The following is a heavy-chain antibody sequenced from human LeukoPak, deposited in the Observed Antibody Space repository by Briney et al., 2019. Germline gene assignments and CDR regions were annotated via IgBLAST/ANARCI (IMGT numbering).Heavy chain of an antibody. CDR1: GFTFSSYG. J-gene: IGHJ6*03. Sequence: GGSLRLSCAASGFTFSSYGMHWVRQAPGKGLEWVAFIRYDGSNKYYADSVKGRFTISRDNSKNTLYLQMNSLRAEDTAVYYCAKADCSGGSCYDRYYYYYMDVWGKGTTVTASS. CDR3: AKADCSGGSCYDRYYYYYMDV. V-gene: IGHV3-30*02. D-gene: IGHD2-15*01. CDR2: IRYDGSNK.